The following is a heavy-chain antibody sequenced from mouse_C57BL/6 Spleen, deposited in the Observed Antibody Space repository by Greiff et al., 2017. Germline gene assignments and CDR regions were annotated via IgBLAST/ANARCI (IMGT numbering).Heavy chain of an antibody. CDR3: ARYYCSSPGDY. J-gene: IGHJ4*01. D-gene: IGHD1-1*01. CDR1: GFNIKDYY. V-gene: IGHV14-2*01. CDR2: IDPEDGET. Sequence: EVQLQQSGAELVKPGASVKLSCTASGFNIKDYYMHWVKQRTEQGLEWIGRIDPEDGETKYAPKFPGKATITADTSSNTAYLQLSILTSEDTAVYYCARYYCSSPGDYWGQGTSVTVSS.